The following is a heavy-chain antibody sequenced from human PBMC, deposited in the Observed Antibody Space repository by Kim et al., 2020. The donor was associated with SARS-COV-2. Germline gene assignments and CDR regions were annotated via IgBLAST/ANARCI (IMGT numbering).Heavy chain of an antibody. Sequence: SETLSLTCSVSGGSVTSAPHYWTWIRQPPGKGLEWVGYLYYGTFTNFGPSLRSRASMSLDPSKNQFSLTLTSVTAADTAVYFCAAVNNDAFEIWGQGTVVTVSS. CDR2: LYYGTFT. CDR1: GGSVTSAPHY. CDR3: AAVNNDAFEI. V-gene: IGHV4-61*01. J-gene: IGHJ3*02. D-gene: IGHD4-17*01.